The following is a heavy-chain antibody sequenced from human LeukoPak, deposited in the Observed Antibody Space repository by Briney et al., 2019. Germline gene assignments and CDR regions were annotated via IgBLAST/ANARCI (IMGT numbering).Heavy chain of an antibody. V-gene: IGHV1-2*02. Sequence: ASVKVSCKASGYTFTSYGISWVRQAPGQGLEWMGWINPNSGGTNYAQKFQGRVTMTRDTSISTAYMELSRLRSDDTAVYYCAREYDSSGYYLHYWGQGTLVTVSS. CDR3: AREYDSSGYYLHY. CDR1: GYTFTSYG. J-gene: IGHJ4*02. CDR2: INPNSGGT. D-gene: IGHD3-22*01.